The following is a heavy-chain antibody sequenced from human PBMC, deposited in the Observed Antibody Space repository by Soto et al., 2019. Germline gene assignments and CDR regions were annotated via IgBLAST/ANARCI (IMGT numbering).Heavy chain of an antibody. D-gene: IGHD6-6*01. CDR3: ARNGAAAPPLSFFDS. V-gene: IGHV4-39*01. J-gene: IGHJ4*02. Sequence: QLQLQESGPGLVKPSETLSLTCTVSGGSMSSSLYFWGWIRQPPGKGLEWIGNIHNSGQTYYNPSLKSRVSISVDTSKNQFSLQLSSVTAADTAIYYCARNGAAAPPLSFFDSWGQGSLVTVSS. CDR2: IHNSGQT. CDR1: GGSMSSSLYF.